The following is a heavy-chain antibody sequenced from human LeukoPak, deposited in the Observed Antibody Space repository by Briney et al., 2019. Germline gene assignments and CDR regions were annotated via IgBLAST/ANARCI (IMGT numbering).Heavy chain of an antibody. CDR2: ISGSGGST. J-gene: IGHJ2*01. CDR1: GFTFRTYS. CDR3: AKGFLRDYYDSSGYYYPKGWYFDL. V-gene: IGHV3-23*01. D-gene: IGHD3-22*01. Sequence: GGSLRLSCAASGFTFRTYSMNWVRQAPGKGLEWVSAISGSGGSTYYADSVKGRFTISRDNSKNTLYLQMNSLRAEDTAVYYCAKGFLRDYYDSSGYYYPKGWYFDLWGRGTLVTVSS.